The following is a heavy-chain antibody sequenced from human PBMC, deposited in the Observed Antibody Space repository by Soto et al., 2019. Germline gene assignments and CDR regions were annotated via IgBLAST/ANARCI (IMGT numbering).Heavy chain of an antibody. J-gene: IGHJ4*02. CDR2: IWRDGSNT. V-gene: IGHV3-33*01. Sequence: SLRLSFEVSRFTFSAYGMHWVLQAPGTGLEWVALIWRDGSNTYYSDSVKGRFTISRDNSKNTLYLQMNSLRADDTAVYYCARDLSKGGYFEYWGQGTLVTVSS. CDR1: RFTFSAYG. CDR3: ARDLSKGGYFEY.